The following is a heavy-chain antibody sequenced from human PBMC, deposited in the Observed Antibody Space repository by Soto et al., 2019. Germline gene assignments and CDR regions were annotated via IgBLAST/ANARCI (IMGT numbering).Heavy chain of an antibody. J-gene: IGHJ4*02. CDR3: ARGSYYYDSRGYYHY. CDR2: IYYSGST. Sequence: QVQLQESGPGLVKPSQTLSLTCTVSGGSISSGDYYWSWIRQPPGKGLEWFGYIYYSGSTYYNPSFKILVTISLDTPKNQFSLKLSSVTAADTAVYYCARGSYYYDSRGYYHYWGQGTLVTVSS. CDR1: GGSISSGDYY. D-gene: IGHD3-22*01. V-gene: IGHV4-30-4*01.